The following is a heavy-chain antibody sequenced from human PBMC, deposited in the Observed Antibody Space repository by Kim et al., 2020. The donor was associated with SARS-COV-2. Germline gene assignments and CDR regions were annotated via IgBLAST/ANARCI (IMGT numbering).Heavy chain of an antibody. V-gene: IGHV3-30*01. D-gene: IGHD1-26*01. J-gene: IGHJ4*02. CDR3: ARGHSGSYYGSFDN. Sequence: VDSVKGRFTIPPDNSKNTLYLQMNSPRAEDTAVYYCARGHSGSYYGSFDNWGQGTLVTVSS.